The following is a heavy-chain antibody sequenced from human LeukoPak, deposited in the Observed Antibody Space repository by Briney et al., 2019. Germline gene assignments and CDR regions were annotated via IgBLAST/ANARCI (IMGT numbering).Heavy chain of an antibody. Sequence: KSSETLSLTCTVSGGSISSGGYYWSWIRQPPGKGLEWIGYIYHSGSTYYNPSLKSRVTISVDRSKNQFSLKLSSVTAADTAVYYCARVVEVGATPDYWGQGTLVTVSS. D-gene: IGHD1-26*01. J-gene: IGHJ4*02. CDR3: ARVVEVGATPDY. CDR2: IYHSGST. CDR1: GGSISSGGYY. V-gene: IGHV4-30-2*01.